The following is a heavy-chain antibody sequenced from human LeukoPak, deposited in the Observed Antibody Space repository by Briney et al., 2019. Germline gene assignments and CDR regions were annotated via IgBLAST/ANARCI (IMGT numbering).Heavy chain of an antibody. V-gene: IGHV4-39*07. CDR2: GDYSGGT. CDR1: GDSFSSVTDY. CDR3: AGERGEEYSSGWYKRNYFDN. Sequence: SETLSLTCTVSGDSFSSVTDYWAWIRQPPGKGLEWIASGDYSGGTYYNPSLESRVAITADMSKNQFSLKLTSVTGADTAVYYCAGERGEEYSSGWYKRNYFDNWGQGIRVTVSS. D-gene: IGHD6-19*01. J-gene: IGHJ4*02.